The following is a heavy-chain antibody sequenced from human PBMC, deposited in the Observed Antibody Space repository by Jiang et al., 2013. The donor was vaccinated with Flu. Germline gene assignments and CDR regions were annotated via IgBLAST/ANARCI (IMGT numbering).Heavy chain of an antibody. CDR2: IYPSGST. CDR1: GDSINSDSYT. Sequence: GSGLVKPSQTLSLTCSVSGDSINSDSYTWNWIRQPPGKGLEWIGYIYPSGSTYSNPSLKSRVTISVDRSQNQFSLHVTSVNAADTATYYCARGNPDNSNWHNFDFWGQGILVIVSS. D-gene: IGHD6-13*01. J-gene: IGHJ4*02. CDR3: ARGNPDNSNWHNFDF. V-gene: IGHV4-30-2*01.